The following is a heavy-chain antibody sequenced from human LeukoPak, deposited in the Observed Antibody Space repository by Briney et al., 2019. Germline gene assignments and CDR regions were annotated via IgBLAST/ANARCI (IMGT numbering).Heavy chain of an antibody. CDR1: GFTFSSYS. Sequence: GGSLRLSCTASGFTFSSYSMNWVRQAPGKGLEWVSSISSSSSYIYYADSVKGRFTISRDNAKNSLYLQMNSLRAEDTAVYYCARAFRAAASQFDYWGQGTLVTVSS. CDR3: ARAFRAAASQFDY. J-gene: IGHJ4*02. V-gene: IGHV3-21*01. D-gene: IGHD6-13*01. CDR2: ISSSSSYI.